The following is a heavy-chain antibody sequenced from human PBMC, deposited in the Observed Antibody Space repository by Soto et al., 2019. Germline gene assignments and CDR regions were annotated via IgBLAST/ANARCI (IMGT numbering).Heavy chain of an antibody. CDR2: MNPNSGNT. V-gene: IGHV1-8*01. CDR3: ARDSSGWYGTGEHI. Sequence: QVPLVQSGAEVKQPGASVKVSCKASGYTFTSYDINWVRQATGQGLEWMGWMNPNSGNTGYAQKFQGRVTMTRNTSISTAYMELSSLRSEDTAVYYCARDSSGWYGTGEHIWGQGTMVTVSS. CDR1: GYTFTSYD. J-gene: IGHJ3*02. D-gene: IGHD6-19*01.